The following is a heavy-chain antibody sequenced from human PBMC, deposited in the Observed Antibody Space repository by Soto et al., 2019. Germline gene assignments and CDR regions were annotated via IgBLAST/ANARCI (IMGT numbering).Heavy chain of an antibody. CDR1: GFTFSYFG. Sequence: GGSLRLSCAPSGFTFSYFGIHWVRQAPGKGLEWVSVISHDGRSKFYADSVKGRFTISRDNSKNTLSLQMNSLRPEDTAVYCCAKDRGYCDSHSCYLCHAFDVWGRGTMVTVSS. J-gene: IGHJ3*01. CDR3: AKDRGYCDSHSCYLCHAFDV. V-gene: IGHV3-30*18. D-gene: IGHD2-15*01. CDR2: ISHDGRSK.